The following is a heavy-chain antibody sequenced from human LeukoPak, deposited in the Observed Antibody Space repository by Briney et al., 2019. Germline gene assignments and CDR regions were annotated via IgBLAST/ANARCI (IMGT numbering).Heavy chain of an antibody. D-gene: IGHD5-24*01. CDR2: IKEDGTET. J-gene: IGHJ4*02. CDR3: AKEGRSLQTY. V-gene: IGHV3-7*03. CDR1: GFTFSDYY. Sequence: GGSLRLSCAASGFTFSDYYMSWIRQAPGKGLEWVANIKEDGTETYYVDSVKGRFTISRDNAKNSLYLQMNSLRVEDTAVYYCAKEGRSLQTYWGQGTLVTVPS.